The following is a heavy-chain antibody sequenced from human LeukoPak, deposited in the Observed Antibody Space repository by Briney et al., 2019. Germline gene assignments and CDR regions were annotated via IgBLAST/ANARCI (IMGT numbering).Heavy chain of an antibody. V-gene: IGHV4-59*10. J-gene: IGHJ4*02. CDR3: ARGFGAAAGDY. D-gene: IGHD6-13*01. Sequence: PSETLSLTCAVYGVAFSSYYWSWIRQPAGKGLEWIGRIYTSGSTNYNPSLKSRVTMSVDTSKNQFSLKLSSVTAADTAVYYCARGFGAAAGDYWGQGTLVTVSS. CDR2: IYTSGST. CDR1: GVAFSSYY.